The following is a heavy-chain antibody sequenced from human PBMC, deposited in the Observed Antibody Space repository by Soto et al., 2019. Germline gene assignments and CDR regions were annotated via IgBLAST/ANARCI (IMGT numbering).Heavy chain of an antibody. V-gene: IGHV3-20*04. CDR1: GFTFDDYG. D-gene: IGHD6-19*01. CDR3: FLLYSSGCYGPGRV. Sequence: GGSLRLSCAASGFTFDDYGMSWVRQAPGKGLEWVSGINWNGGSTGYADSVKGRFTISRDNAKNSLYLQMNSLRAEDTALYYCFLLYSSGCYGPGRVWGQGSPVPVSS. J-gene: IGHJ4*02. CDR2: INWNGGST.